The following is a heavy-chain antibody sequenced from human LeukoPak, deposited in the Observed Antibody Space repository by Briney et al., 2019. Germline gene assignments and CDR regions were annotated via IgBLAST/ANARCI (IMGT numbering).Heavy chain of an antibody. V-gene: IGHV3-23*01. CDR1: GFTFSSYA. CDR2: ISGSGGST. D-gene: IGHD6-6*01. CDR3: AKVGTYSSYGEYFDY. Sequence: GGSLRLSCEASGFTFSSYAMSWVRQAPGKGLEWVSAISGSGGSTYYADSVKGRFTISRDNSKNTLYLQMNSLRAEDTAVYYCAKVGTYSSYGEYFDYWGQGTLVTVSS. J-gene: IGHJ4*02.